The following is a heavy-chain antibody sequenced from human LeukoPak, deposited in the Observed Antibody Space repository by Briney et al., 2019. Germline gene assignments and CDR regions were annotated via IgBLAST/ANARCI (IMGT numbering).Heavy chain of an antibody. CDR2: ISNSGSNI. J-gene: IGHJ4*02. Sequence: PGGSLRLSCAASGFTFSSYEMNWVRQAPGKGLEWVSYISNSGSNIYYADSVKGRFTISRDNAKNSLYLQMNSLRAEDTAVYYCARARGSYCSGGSCYPARPIDYWGQGTLVTVSS. CDR1: GFTFSSYE. D-gene: IGHD2-15*01. CDR3: ARARGSYCSGGSCYPARPIDY. V-gene: IGHV3-48*03.